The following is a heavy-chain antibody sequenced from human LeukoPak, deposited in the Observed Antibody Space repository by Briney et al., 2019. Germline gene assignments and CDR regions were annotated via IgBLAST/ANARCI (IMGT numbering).Heavy chain of an antibody. CDR3: ARVSTVTRRETLLY. V-gene: IGHV1-2*02. CDR1: GYTFTRYY. Sequence: GASVKLSCKASGYTFTRYYMHGVRQAPGQGLEWMGWIKPNSGGTNYAQKFQGRVTMTRDTSISTAYMELSRLRSDDTAVYYCARVSTVTRRETLLYWGQGTLVTVSS. J-gene: IGHJ4*02. D-gene: IGHD4-17*01. CDR2: IKPNSGGT.